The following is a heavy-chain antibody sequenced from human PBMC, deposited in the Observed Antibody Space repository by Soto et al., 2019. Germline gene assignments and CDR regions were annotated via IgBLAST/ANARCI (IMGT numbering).Heavy chain of an antibody. Sequence: SVWFSCTPSGYTFTGYYMHSARLAPRPAQEWMGWINPNSGGTNYAQKLQGWVTMTRDTSISTAYMELSRLRSDDTAVYYCARALGKVTIFGVVIDYYGMDVWGQGTTVTVSS. CDR1: GYTFTGYY. D-gene: IGHD3-3*01. V-gene: IGHV1-2*04. CDR2: INPNSGGT. CDR3: ARALGKVTIFGVVIDYYGMDV. J-gene: IGHJ6*02.